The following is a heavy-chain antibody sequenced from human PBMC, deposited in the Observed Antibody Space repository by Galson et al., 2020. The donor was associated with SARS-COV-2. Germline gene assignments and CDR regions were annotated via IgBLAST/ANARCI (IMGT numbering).Heavy chain of an antibody. D-gene: IGHD1-26*01. CDR3: ARGGEWELPYYFDY. CDR1: GFTFSNYV. Sequence: GESLKISCAASGFTFSNYVMHWVRQAPGKGPAWVAVISSDGSNSFYADSLKGRFTISRDNSKSTLYLQMNRLRAEDTAVYYCARGGEWELPYYFDYWGQGTLVTVSS. V-gene: IGHV3-30*04. CDR2: ISSDGSNS. J-gene: IGHJ4*02.